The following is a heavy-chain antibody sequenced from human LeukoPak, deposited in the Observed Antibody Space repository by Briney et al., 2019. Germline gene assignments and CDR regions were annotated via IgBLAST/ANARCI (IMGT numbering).Heavy chain of an antibody. V-gene: IGHV3-9*03. CDR3: AKDTTPLASYFDY. CDR1: GFTFDDYA. CDR2: ISLNSGSI. Sequence: GRSLRLSCAASGFTFDDYAMHWVRQAPGKGLEWVSGISLNSGSIVYADSVKGRFTISRDDAKNSLYMQMNSLRAEDMALYYCAKDTTPLASYFDYWGQGTLVTVSS. D-gene: IGHD5-12*01. J-gene: IGHJ4*02.